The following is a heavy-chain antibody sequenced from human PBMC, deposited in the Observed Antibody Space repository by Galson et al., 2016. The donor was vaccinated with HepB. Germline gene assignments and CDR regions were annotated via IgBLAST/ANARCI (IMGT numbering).Heavy chain of an antibody. CDR3: AKVAFGNYVATPENWFDP. J-gene: IGHJ5*02. CDR1: GFTFSNYA. D-gene: IGHD5-12*01. CDR2: ISKNGGET. V-gene: IGHV3-30*18. Sequence: SLRLSCAASGFTFSNYAMHWVRQAPGKGLEWVAVISKNGGETYYADSVNGRFTVSRDNSDNTLYLQMNSLRAEEPAVYYCAKVAFGNYVATPENWFDPWGQGTLVTVSS.